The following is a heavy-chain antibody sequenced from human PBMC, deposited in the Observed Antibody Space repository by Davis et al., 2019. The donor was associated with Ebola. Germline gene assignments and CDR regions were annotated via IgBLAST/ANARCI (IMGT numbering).Heavy chain of an antibody. CDR2: ISGYNGNT. J-gene: IGHJ6*04. Sequence: ASVKVSCKASGYTFTSYGVAWVRQAPGRGLEWMGWISGYNGNTHSAQKFQGRVSLTTDTSTDTAYMEVMSLRSDDTAVYYCARDQILVVVAATSPYYYYGMDVWGKGTTVTVSS. CDR3: ARDQILVVVAATSPYYYYGMDV. D-gene: IGHD2-15*01. CDR1: GYTFTSYG. V-gene: IGHV1-18*01.